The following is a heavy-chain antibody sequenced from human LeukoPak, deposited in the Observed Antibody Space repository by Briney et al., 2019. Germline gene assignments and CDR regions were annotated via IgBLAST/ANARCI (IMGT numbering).Heavy chain of an antibody. CDR3: ARISLFCSGGSCSDY. V-gene: IGHV4-59*01. CDR1: GGSISSYY. Sequence: PSETLSLTCTVSGGSISSYYWSWIRQPPGKGLEWIGYIYYSGSTNYNPSLKSRVTISVDTSKNQFSLKLSSVTAADTAVYYCARISLFCSGGSCSDYWGQGTLVTVSS. J-gene: IGHJ4*02. D-gene: IGHD2-15*01. CDR2: IYYSGST.